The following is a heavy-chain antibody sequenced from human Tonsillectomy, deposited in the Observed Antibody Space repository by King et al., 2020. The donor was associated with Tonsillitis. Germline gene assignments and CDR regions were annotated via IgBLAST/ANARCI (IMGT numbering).Heavy chain of an antibody. J-gene: IGHJ5*02. CDR3: ARILFSYASGSRFDP. CDR2: IYYSGST. D-gene: IGHD3-10*01. CDR1: GDSISSDY. V-gene: IGHV4-59*01. Sequence: VQLQESGPGLVKPSETLSLTCTVSGDSISSDYWSWIRQPPGKGLEWIGHIYYSGSTNYNPSLKSRVTISVETSKNHFSLQLSSVTAADTAVYYCARILFSYASGSRFDPWGQGTLVTVFS.